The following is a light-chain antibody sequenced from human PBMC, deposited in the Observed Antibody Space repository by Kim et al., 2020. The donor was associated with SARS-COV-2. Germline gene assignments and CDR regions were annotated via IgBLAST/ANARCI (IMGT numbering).Light chain of an antibody. CDR3: QQRSKWPIM. Sequence: LSPGERATPSCTGRQSVNRHLGWYQQKPCQAPRILIYDASHRATGIPARFSGSGSGTDFTLPITRLEPEDFAVYYCQQRSKWPIMFGQGTRLEIK. CDR2: DAS. J-gene: IGKJ5*01. CDR1: QSVNRH. V-gene: IGKV3-11*01.